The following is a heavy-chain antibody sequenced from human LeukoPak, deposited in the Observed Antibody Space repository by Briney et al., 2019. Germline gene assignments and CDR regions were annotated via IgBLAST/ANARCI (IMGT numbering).Heavy chain of an antibody. CDR1: GFTFSSYA. CDR3: AKMGYAPYYFDY. D-gene: IGHD2-2*01. J-gene: IGHJ4*02. CDR2: ISGSGGST. Sequence: GGSLRLSCAASGFTFSSYAMSWVRQAPGKGLEWVSTISGSGGSTYYADSVKGRFTISRDNSKNTLYLQMNSLRAEDTAVYYCAKMGYAPYYFDYWGQGTLVTVSS. V-gene: IGHV3-23*01.